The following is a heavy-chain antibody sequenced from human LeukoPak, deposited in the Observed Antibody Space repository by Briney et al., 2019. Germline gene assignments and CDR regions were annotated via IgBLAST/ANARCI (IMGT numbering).Heavy chain of an antibody. V-gene: IGHV1-69*02. CDR3: ARGWSGYSSYYYYYYYMDV. J-gene: IGHJ6*03. D-gene: IGHD3-3*01. CDR1: GGTFSSYT. Sequence: SVKVSCKASGGTFSSYTISWVRQAPGQGLEWMGRIIPILGIANYAQKFQGRVTITADKSTSTAYMELSSLRSEDTAVYYCARGWSGYSSYYYYYYYMDVWGKGTTVTVSS. CDR2: IIPILGIA.